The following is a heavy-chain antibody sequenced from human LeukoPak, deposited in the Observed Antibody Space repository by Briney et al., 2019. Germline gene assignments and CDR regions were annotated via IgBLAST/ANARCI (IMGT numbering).Heavy chain of an antibody. Sequence: GASVKVSCKATGYTFTGYYMHWVRQAPGQGLEWMGWIKPNSGGTNNAQKFQGRVTMTRDTSISTAYMELSRLRSDDTAMYYCAGVASSGWHQGDSFDIWGQGTMVTVSS. V-gene: IGHV1-2*02. CDR1: GYTFTGYY. J-gene: IGHJ3*02. CDR2: IKPNSGGT. CDR3: AGVASSGWHQGDSFDI. D-gene: IGHD6-19*01.